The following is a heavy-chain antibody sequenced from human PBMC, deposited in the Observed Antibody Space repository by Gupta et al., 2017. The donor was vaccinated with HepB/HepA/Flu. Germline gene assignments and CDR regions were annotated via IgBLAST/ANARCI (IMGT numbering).Heavy chain of an antibody. Sequence: QVTLKESGPVLVKPTETLTLTCTVSGFSLSNARMGVSWIRQPPGKALEWLAYIFSNDEKSYSTSLKSRLTISKDTSKSQVVLTMTNMDPVDTATYYCARILQDGPPRDGDYARFAFDIWGQGTMVTVSS. D-gene: IGHD4-17*01. CDR2: IFSNDEK. V-gene: IGHV2-26*01. CDR3: ARILQDGPPRDGDYARFAFDI. CDR1: GFSLSNARMG. J-gene: IGHJ3*02.